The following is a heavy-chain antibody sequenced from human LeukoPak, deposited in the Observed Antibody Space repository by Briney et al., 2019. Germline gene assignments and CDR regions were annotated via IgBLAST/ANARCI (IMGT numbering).Heavy chain of an antibody. CDR2: IYHSGST. J-gene: IGHJ4*02. V-gene: IGHV4-4*02. Sequence: SGTLSLTCAVSGGSISSSNWWSWVRQPPGKGLEWIGEIYHSGSTNYNPSLKSRVTISVDKSKNQFSLKLSSVTAADTAVYYCARDSRRDGYNLDYWGRGTLVTVSS. CDR1: GGSISSSNW. CDR3: ARDSRRDGYNLDY. D-gene: IGHD5-24*01.